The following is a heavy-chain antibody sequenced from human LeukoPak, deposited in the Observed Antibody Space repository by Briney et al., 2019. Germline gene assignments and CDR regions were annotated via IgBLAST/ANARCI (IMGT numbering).Heavy chain of an antibody. CDR3: ARRSSPMATIGG. D-gene: IGHD5-24*01. CDR2: IYTSGST. V-gene: IGHV4-39*07. J-gene: IGHJ4*02. Sequence: SETLSLTCTVSGGSISSSSYYWGWIRQPPGKGLEWIGRIYTSGSTNYNPSLKSRVTMSVDTSKNQFSLKLSSVTAADTAVYYCARRSSPMATIGGWGQGTLVTVSS. CDR1: GGSISSSSYY.